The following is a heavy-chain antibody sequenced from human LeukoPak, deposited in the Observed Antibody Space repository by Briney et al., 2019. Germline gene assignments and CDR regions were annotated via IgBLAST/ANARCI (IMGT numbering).Heavy chain of an antibody. CDR1: GFTFSSYS. Sequence: GGSLRLSCAASGFTFSSYSMNWVRQAPGKGLEWVSSISSSSSSIYYADSVKGRFTISRDNAKNSLYLQMNSLRAEDTAVYYCAGYGGSYPYYMDVWGKGTTVTISS. D-gene: IGHD1-26*01. J-gene: IGHJ6*03. V-gene: IGHV3-21*01. CDR3: AGYGGSYPYYMDV. CDR2: ISSSSSSI.